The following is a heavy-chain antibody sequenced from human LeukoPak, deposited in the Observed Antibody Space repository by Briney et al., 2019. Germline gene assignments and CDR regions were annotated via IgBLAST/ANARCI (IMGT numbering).Heavy chain of an antibody. Sequence: GGSLRLSCAASGFTVSSNYMSWVRQAPGKGLEWVSVIYSGGSTYYADSVKGRFTISRDNSMNTLYLQMNSLRAEDTAVYYCAKVMGYDSSGYINYWGQGTLVTVSS. J-gene: IGHJ4*02. V-gene: IGHV3-53*01. CDR3: AKVMGYDSSGYINY. CDR1: GFTVSSNY. CDR2: IYSGGST. D-gene: IGHD3-22*01.